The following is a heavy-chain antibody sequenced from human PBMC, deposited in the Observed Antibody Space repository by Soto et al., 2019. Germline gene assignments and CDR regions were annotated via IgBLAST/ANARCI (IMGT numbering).Heavy chain of an antibody. CDR1: GFIFSSYS. CDR2: ISSSGSHA. V-gene: IGHV3-21*01. D-gene: IGHD1-1*01. CDR3: ARDRDGYNPVDY. Sequence: EVQLVESGGGLVKPGGSLRLSCAASGFIFSSYSMNWVRQAPGKGLEWVSCISSSGSHAYYADSVKGRFTISRDNAKESLYLQMNSPRAEDTAVYYCARDRDGYNPVDYWGQGTLVTVSS. J-gene: IGHJ4*02.